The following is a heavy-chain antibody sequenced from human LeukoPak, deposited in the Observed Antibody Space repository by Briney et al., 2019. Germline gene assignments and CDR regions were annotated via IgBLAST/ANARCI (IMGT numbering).Heavy chain of an antibody. CDR1: GYTFTSYD. V-gene: IGHV1-8*03. Sequence: ASVKVSCKASGYTFTSYDINWVRQATGQGLEWMGWMNPNSGNTGYAQKFQGRVTITRNTSISTAYMELSSLRSEDTAVYYCARDLFPIAAAQYFQHWGQGTLVTVSS. J-gene: IGHJ1*01. CDR3: ARDLFPIAAAQYFQH. CDR2: MNPNSGNT. D-gene: IGHD6-13*01.